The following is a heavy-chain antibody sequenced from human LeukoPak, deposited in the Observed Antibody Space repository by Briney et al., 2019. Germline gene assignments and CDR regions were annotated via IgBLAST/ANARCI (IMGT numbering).Heavy chain of an antibody. CDR3: ASEYNYGYPRIDY. V-gene: IGHV4-39*01. J-gene: IGHJ4*02. D-gene: IGHD5-18*01. CDR2: IYYSGST. CDR1: GGSISSSSYY. Sequence: SETLSRTCTVSGGSISSSSYYWGWIRQPPGKGLEWIGSIYYSGSTYYNPSLKSRVTISVDTSKNQFSLKLTSVTAADTAVYYCASEYNYGYPRIDYWGQGTLVTVSS.